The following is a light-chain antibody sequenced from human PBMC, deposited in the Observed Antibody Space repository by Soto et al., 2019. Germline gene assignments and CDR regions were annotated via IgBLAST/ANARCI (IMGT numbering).Light chain of an antibody. CDR1: SSDVGGYNY. CDR3: SSCATSSTRHV. CDR2: DVS. V-gene: IGLV2-14*03. Sequence: QSVLTQPASVSGSPGQSITISRTGASSDVGGYNYVSWYQQHPGKAPKLIIYDVSNRPSGVSDRFSGSKSGNTASLTISGLQTEDEADYFCSSCATSSTRHVFGTGNNVTVL. J-gene: IGLJ1*01.